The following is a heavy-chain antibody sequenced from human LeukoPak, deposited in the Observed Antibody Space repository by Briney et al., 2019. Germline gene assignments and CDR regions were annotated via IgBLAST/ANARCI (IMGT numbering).Heavy chain of an antibody. V-gene: IGHV4-34*01. D-gene: IGHD3-22*01. CDR1: GGSFSGYY. Sequence: SETLSLTCAVYGGSFSGYYWSWIRQPPGKGLEWIGEINHSGSTNYNPSLKSRVTISVDTSMNQFSLELGSVTAADTAVYYCARQRSSGYYYAWFDPWGQGTLVTVSS. CDR3: ARQRSSGYYYAWFDP. J-gene: IGHJ5*02. CDR2: INHSGST.